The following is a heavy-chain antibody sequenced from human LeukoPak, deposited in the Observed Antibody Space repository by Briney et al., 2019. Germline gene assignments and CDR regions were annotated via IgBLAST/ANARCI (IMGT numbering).Heavy chain of an antibody. CDR2: IAPGDSDT. CDR1: GYSFTTHW. Sequence: GESLKISCKGSGYSFTTHWIAWVRQMPGKGLEWMGIIAPGDSDTRYSPFFQGQVTISADKSISTAYLQWSGLKASDTAMYYCARHRSASFTKDFDHWGQGTLVTVSS. V-gene: IGHV5-51*01. CDR3: ARHRSASFTKDFDH. D-gene: IGHD1-26*01. J-gene: IGHJ4*02.